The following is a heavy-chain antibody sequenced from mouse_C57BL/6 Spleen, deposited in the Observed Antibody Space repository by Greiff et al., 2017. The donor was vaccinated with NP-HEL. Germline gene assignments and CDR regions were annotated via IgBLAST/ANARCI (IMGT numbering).Heavy chain of an antibody. CDR2: IYPRSGNT. Sequence: VQLQQPGAELARPGASVKLSCKASGYTFTSYGISWVKQRTGQGLEWIGEIYPRSGNTYYNEKFKGKATLTADKSSSTAYMELRSLTSEDSAVYFCARGGLLRLYYFDYWGQGTTLTVSS. V-gene: IGHV1-81*01. CDR3: ARGGLLRLYYFDY. J-gene: IGHJ2*01. D-gene: IGHD1-1*01. CDR1: GYTFTSYG.